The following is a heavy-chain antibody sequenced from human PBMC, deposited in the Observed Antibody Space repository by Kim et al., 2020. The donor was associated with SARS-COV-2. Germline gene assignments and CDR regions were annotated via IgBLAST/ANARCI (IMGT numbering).Heavy chain of an antibody. V-gene: IGHV3-21*01. D-gene: IGHD2-2*01. CDR2: ISSSSSYI. CDR1: GFTFSSYS. J-gene: IGHJ6*02. Sequence: GGSLRLSCAASGFTFSSYSMNWVRQAPGKGLEWVSSISSSSSYIYYADSVKGRFTISRDNAKNTLYLQMNRLRAEDTAVYYCARVVVVVGAVHCYYYYDIDIWGQGTTVTVSS. CDR3: ARVVVVVGAVHCYYYYDIDI.